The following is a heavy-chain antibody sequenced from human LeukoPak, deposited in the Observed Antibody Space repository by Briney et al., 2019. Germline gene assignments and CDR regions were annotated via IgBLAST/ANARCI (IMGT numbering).Heavy chain of an antibody. D-gene: IGHD3-22*01. Sequence: SVKVSCKASGGTFSSYAISWVRQAPGQGLEWMGRIIPIFGIANYAQKFQGRVTITTDESTSTAYMELSSLRSEDTAIYYCARGEETREYYDNIGYFDYWGQGTLVTVPS. CDR2: IIPIFGIA. V-gene: IGHV1-69*05. CDR1: GGTFSSYA. CDR3: ARGEETREYYDNIGYFDY. J-gene: IGHJ4*02.